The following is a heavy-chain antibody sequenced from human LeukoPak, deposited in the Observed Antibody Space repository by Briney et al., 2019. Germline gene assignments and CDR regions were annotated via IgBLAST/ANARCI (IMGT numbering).Heavy chain of an antibody. V-gene: IGHV1-2*06. CDR3: ARGIRVITFGGVIVRGDY. J-gene: IGHJ4*02. CDR2: INPNSGGT. Sequence: ASVKVSCKASGYTFNDYYIQWVRQAPGQGLEWMGRINPNSGGTNYAQKFQGRVTMTRDTSISTAYMELSRLRSDDTAVYYCARGIRVITFGGVIVRGDYWGQGTLVTVSS. D-gene: IGHD3-16*02. CDR1: GYTFNDYY.